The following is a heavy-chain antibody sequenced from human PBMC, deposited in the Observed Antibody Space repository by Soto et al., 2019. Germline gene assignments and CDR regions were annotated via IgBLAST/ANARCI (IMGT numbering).Heavy chain of an antibody. J-gene: IGHJ4*01. CDR2: IYWDDNE. Sequence: QITLKESGPTLVKPTQTLTLTCTFSGFSLTTQGVHVGWIRQPPGKALEWLALIYWDDNEVYSTSLKNRLTITKDTSKSQVVLTLATVDPVDTATYYCVYRDFGDYFFQFWGHGILVNVSS. CDR3: VYRDFGDYFFQF. V-gene: IGHV2-5*02. D-gene: IGHD4-17*01. CDR1: GFSLTTQGVH.